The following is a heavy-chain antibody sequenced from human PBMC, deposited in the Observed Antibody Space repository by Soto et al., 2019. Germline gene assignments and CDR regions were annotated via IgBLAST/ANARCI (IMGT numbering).Heavy chain of an antibody. CDR3: AGRGVGHYYGIDV. J-gene: IGHJ6*02. CDR2: ISSSSSYI. V-gene: IGHV3-21*01. CDR1: GFTFSSYS. Sequence: GGSLRLSCAASGFTFSSYSMNWVRQAPGKGLEWVSSISSSSSYIYYADSVKGRFTISRDNAKNSLYLQMNSLRAEDTAVYYCAGRGVGHYYGIDVPAQGTTVPGSS. D-gene: IGHD3-10*01.